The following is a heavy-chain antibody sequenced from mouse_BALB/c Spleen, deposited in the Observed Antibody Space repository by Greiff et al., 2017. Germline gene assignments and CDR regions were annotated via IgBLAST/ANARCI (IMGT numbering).Heavy chain of an antibody. CDR1: GYAFSSYW. CDR3: ARSTLRYDYDEYYFDY. J-gene: IGHJ2*01. V-gene: IGHV1-80*01. D-gene: IGHD2-4*01. CDR2: IYPGDGDT. Sequence: QVQLQQSGAELVRPGSSVKISCKASGYAFSSYWMNWVKQRPGQGLEWIGQIYPGDGDTNYNGKFKGKATLTADKSSSTAYMQLSSLTSEDSAVYYCARSTLRYDYDEYYFDYWGQGTTLTVSS.